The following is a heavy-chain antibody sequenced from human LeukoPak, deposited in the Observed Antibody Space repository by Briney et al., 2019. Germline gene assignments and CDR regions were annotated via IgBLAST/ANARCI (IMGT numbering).Heavy chain of an antibody. V-gene: IGHV3-15*01. CDR2: IKSKTDGGTT. CDR3: TTGPYDYGSGTYYR. Sequence: PGGSLRLSCAASGFTFSNAWMSWVRQALGKGLEWVGRIKSKTDGGTTDYAAPVKGRFTISRDDSKNTLYVQMNSLKTEDTAVYYCTTGPYDYGSGTYYRWGQGTLVTVSS. CDR1: GFTFSNAW. J-gene: IGHJ4*02. D-gene: IGHD3-10*01.